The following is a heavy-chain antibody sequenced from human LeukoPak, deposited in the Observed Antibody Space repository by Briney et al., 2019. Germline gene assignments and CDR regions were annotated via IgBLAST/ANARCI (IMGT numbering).Heavy chain of an antibody. J-gene: IGHJ4*02. D-gene: IGHD6-13*01. CDR2: ISGSGGRT. Sequence: GGSLRLSCAASGFTFSSYAMSWVRQAPGKGLEWVSGISGSGGRTYYADSVKGRFTISRDNSKNTLYLQMNSLRAEDTAVYYCARDSRAAAPENYFDYWGQGTLVTVSS. CDR3: ARDSRAAAPENYFDY. V-gene: IGHV3-23*01. CDR1: GFTFSSYA.